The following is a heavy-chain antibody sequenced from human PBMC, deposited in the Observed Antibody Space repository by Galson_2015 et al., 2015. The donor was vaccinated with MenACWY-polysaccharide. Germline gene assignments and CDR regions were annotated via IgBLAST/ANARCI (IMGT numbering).Heavy chain of an antibody. D-gene: IGHD1-26*01. CDR1: GGSVSSGTYY. J-gene: IGHJ5*02. CDR2: MSYSGRG. V-gene: IGHV4-61*01. Sequence: SETLSLTCIVSGGSVSSGTYYWSWLRQPPGKGSEWIGYMSYSGRGNYNPSLRSRVTVSLDTSKNQFFLRLASVTAADTAMYYCAREPTFGGSFGWFDPWGQGTPVTVSS. CDR3: AREPTFGGSFGWFDP.